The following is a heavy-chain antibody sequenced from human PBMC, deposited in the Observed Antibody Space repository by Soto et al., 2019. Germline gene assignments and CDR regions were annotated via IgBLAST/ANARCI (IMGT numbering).Heavy chain of an antibody. Sequence: ALVKVACKASGYIFTSLAIHWVRQAPGQRLEWMGWINPGNGKTKYSQSFQGRVTITRDTSASTAYMELSSLRSEDTAVYFCARDLDAYNSTGYWGQGTLVTVSS. CDR2: INPGNGKT. D-gene: IGHD1-1*01. J-gene: IGHJ4*02. V-gene: IGHV1-3*01. CDR3: ARDLDAYNSTGY. CDR1: GYIFTSLA.